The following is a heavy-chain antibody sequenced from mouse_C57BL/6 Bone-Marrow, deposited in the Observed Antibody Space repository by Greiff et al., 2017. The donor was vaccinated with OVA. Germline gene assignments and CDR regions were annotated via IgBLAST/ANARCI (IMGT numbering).Heavy chain of an antibody. CDR3: ARERSSHYAMDD. Sequence: QVQLQQPGAELVKPGASVKLSCKASGYTFTSYWMQWVKQRPGQGLEWIGEIDPSDSYTNYNQKFKGKATLTVDTSSSTAYMQLSSLTSEDSAVYYCARERSSHYAMDDWGKGTSVTVSS. CDR2: IDPSDSYT. V-gene: IGHV1-50*01. J-gene: IGHJ4*01. CDR1: GYTFTSYW. D-gene: IGHD1-1*01.